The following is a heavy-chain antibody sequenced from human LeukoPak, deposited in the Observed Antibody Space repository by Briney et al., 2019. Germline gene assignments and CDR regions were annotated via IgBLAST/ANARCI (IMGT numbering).Heavy chain of an antibody. CDR3: ARLNYHDSSGYYGPLGY. J-gene: IGHJ4*02. CDR2: IFPDDSDT. CDR1: GYNFNSYW. Sequence: GESLKISCKGFGYNFNSYWIAWVRQLPGKGLEWMGIIFPDDSDTKYSPSFQGQVTISADRSISTAYLQWSSLKASDTAMYFCARLNYHDSSGYYGPLGYWGQGTLVTVSS. D-gene: IGHD3-22*01. V-gene: IGHV5-51*01.